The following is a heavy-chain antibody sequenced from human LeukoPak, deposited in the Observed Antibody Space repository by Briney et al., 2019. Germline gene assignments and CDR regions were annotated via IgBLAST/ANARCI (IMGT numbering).Heavy chain of an antibody. CDR3: ITRPEDAAAGLDF. CDR1: GFTFSGSA. D-gene: IGHD6-13*01. CDR2: IRSKANSYAT. V-gene: IGHV3-73*01. J-gene: IGHJ4*02. Sequence: GGFLRLSCAASGFTFSGSAMHWVRQASGKGLEWVGRIRSKANSYATAYAASVKGRFTTSRDDSKNTAYLQMNSLKTEDTAVYYCITRPEDAAAGLDFWGQGTLVTVSS.